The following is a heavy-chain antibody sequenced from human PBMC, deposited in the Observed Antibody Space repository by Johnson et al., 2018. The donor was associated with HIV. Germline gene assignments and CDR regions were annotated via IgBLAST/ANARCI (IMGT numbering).Heavy chain of an antibody. J-gene: IGHJ3*02. CDR2: INWNGGST. CDR1: GFTFDDYG. CDR3: ARDVGIAENLDAFDS. D-gene: IGHD6-13*01. V-gene: IGHV3-20*04. Sequence: EQLVESGGGVVQPGRSLRLSCAASGFTFDDYGMSWVRQAPGKGLEWVSGINWNGGSTHYEDYVRGRFTISRDNAKRSLYLQMNSLRDEETAVYYCARDVGIAENLDAFDSWGQGTMVSVSS.